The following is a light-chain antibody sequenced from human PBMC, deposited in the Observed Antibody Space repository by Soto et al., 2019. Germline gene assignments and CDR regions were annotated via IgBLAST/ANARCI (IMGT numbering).Light chain of an antibody. V-gene: IGKV3-15*01. CDR3: QQYNNWPPFT. CDR1: QSVGSN. Sequence: ETVMTQSPATLSVSPGERATLSCRASQSVGSNLAWHQQKPGQAPKLIIYGASTMATGIPARFSCSGSGKELTLTISSLQSEDCAVYYCQQYNNWPPFTFGQGTKLQIK. J-gene: IGKJ2*01. CDR2: GAS.